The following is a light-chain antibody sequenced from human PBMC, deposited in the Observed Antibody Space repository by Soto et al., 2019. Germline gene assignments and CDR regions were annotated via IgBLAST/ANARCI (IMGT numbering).Light chain of an antibody. Sequence: EIVLTQSPGTLSLSPGARATLSCRASQSVSNSYLAWYQQKPGQAPRLLIYGASSRATGIPDRFSGSGSGTDFTLTISRLEPEDFAVYYCQQYGSSPPITFGQGTRLEIK. CDR2: GAS. CDR3: QQYGSSPPIT. CDR1: QSVSNSY. J-gene: IGKJ5*01. V-gene: IGKV3-20*01.